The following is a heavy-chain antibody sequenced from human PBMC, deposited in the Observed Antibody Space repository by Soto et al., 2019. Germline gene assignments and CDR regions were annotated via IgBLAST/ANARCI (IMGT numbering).Heavy chain of an antibody. CDR2: INHSGST. CDR3: ASSDCSGGSCYSPNLYYYYGMDV. Sequence: SETLSLTCAVYGGSFSGYYWSWIRQPPGKGLEWIGEINHSGSTKCNPSLKSRVTMSVDTSKNQFSLKLSSVTAADTAVYYCASSDCSGGSCYSPNLYYYYGMDVWGQGATVTVSS. V-gene: IGHV4-34*01. J-gene: IGHJ6*02. CDR1: GGSFSGYY. D-gene: IGHD2-15*01.